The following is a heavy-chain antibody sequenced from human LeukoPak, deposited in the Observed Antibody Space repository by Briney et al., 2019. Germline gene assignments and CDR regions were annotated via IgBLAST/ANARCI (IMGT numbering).Heavy chain of an antibody. J-gene: IGHJ6*02. CDR1: GGSISSGGYY. V-gene: IGHV4-31*03. CDR2: IYYSGST. Sequence: SETLSLTCTVSGGSISSGGYYWSWIRQHPGKGLEWIGYIYYSGSTYYNPSLKSRVTISVDTSKNQFSLKLSSVTAADTAVYYCARAEGYCSSTSCYDGYYYYGMDVWGQGTTVTVSS. D-gene: IGHD2-2*01. CDR3: ARAEGYCSSTSCYDGYYYYGMDV.